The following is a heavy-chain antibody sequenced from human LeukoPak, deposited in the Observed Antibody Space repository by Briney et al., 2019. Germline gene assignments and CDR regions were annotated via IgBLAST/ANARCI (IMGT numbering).Heavy chain of an antibody. CDR2: ISSSSSYI. CDR3: ARDKADYDSSGFDY. CDR1: GFTFSSYS. V-gene: IGHV3-21*01. D-gene: IGHD3-22*01. J-gene: IGHJ4*02. Sequence: KSGGSLRLSCAASGFTFSSYSMNWVRQAPGKGLEWVSSISSSSSYIYYADSVKGRFTISRDNAKSSLYLQMNSLRAEDTAVYYCARDKADYDSSGFDYWGQGTLVTVSS.